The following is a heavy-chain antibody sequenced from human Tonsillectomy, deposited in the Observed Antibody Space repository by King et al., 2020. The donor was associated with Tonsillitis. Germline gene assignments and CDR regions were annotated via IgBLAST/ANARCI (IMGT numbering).Heavy chain of an antibody. Sequence: QLVQSGAEVKKPGASVKVSCKASGYTFTGYYMHWVRQAPGQGLEWMGWINPNSGGTNYAQKFQGRVTMTRDTSISTAYMELSRLRSDDTAGYYCARDRGAAAGHNGWFDPWGQGTLVTVSS. CDR3: ARDRGAAAGHNGWFDP. D-gene: IGHD6-13*01. V-gene: IGHV1-2*02. J-gene: IGHJ5*02. CDR2: INPNSGGT. CDR1: GYTFTGYY.